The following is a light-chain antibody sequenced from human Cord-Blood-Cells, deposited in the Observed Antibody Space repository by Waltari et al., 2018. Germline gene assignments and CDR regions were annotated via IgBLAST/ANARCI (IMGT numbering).Light chain of an antibody. V-gene: IGKV1-5*03. Sequence: RVTITCRASQSISSWLAWYQQKPGKAPKLLIYKASSLESGVPSRFSGSGSGTEFTLTISSLQPDDFATYYCQQYNSYPWTFGQGTKVEIK. CDR1: QSISSW. J-gene: IGKJ1*01. CDR2: KAS. CDR3: QQYNSYPWT.